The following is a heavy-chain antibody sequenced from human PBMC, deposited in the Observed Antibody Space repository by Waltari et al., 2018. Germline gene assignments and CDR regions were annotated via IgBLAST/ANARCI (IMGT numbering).Heavy chain of an antibody. CDR2: INHGGST. Sequence: QVQLQQWGAGLLKPSETLSLTCAVYGGSFSGYYWSWIRQPPGKGLEWIGEINHGGSTNYNPSLKSRVTISVDTSKNQFSLKLSSVTAADTAVYYCARGRYYDFWSGPFNWFDPWGQGTLVTVSS. CDR3: ARGRYYDFWSGPFNWFDP. CDR1: GGSFSGYY. V-gene: IGHV4-34*01. J-gene: IGHJ5*02. D-gene: IGHD3-3*01.